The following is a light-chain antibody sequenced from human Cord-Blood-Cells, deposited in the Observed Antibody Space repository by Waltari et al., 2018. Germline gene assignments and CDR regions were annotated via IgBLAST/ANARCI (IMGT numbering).Light chain of an antibody. CDR1: QSISSY. V-gene: IGKV1-39*01. CDR2: AAS. Sequence: IKMPQSPSPLLDSVEDRATITCRASQSISSYLNWYQQKPGKAPKLLIYAASSLQSGVPSRFSGSGSGTDFTLTISSLQPEDFATYYCQQSYSTPWTFGQGTKVEIK. CDR3: QQSYSTPWT. J-gene: IGKJ1*01.